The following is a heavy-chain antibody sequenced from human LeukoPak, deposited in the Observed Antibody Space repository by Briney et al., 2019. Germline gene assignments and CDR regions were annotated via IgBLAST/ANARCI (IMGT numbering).Heavy chain of an antibody. CDR2: IKQDGSEK. D-gene: IGHD3-16*01. Sequence: GGSLRLSCAASGFTFSSYEMNWVRQAPGKGLEWVASIKQDGSEKYYVDSVKGRFTISRDNAKNSLYLQMNSLRAEDTAVYYCARAETDYVWGSFQPYYFDYWGQGTQVTVSS. CDR1: GFTFSSYE. V-gene: IGHV3-7*01. CDR3: ARAETDYVWGSFQPYYFDY. J-gene: IGHJ4*02.